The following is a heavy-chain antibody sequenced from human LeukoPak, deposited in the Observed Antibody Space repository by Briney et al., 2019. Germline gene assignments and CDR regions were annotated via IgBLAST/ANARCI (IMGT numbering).Heavy chain of an antibody. V-gene: IGHV4-30-2*01. D-gene: IGHD3-10*01. Sequence: PSETLSLTCAVSGGSISSGGYSWSWIRQPPGKGLEWIGYIYHSGSTYYNPSLKSRVTISVDRSKNQFSLKPSSVTAADTAVYYCAGEYGSGSYYKELGFDPWGQGTLVTVSS. CDR3: AGEYGSGSYYKELGFDP. CDR2: IYHSGST. J-gene: IGHJ5*02. CDR1: GGSISSGGYS.